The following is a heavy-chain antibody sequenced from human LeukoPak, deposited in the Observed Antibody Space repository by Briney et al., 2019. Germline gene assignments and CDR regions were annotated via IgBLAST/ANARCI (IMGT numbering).Heavy chain of an antibody. Sequence: PGGSLRLSCAASTFTFSNFWMNWVRQAPGKGLKWVSSIDPSSTYIYYADSVKGRFTISRDNAQNSLYLQMNSLRAEDTAVYYCTRGSYGDYEYWGQGTLVTVSS. CDR3: TRGSYGDYEY. D-gene: IGHD4-17*01. J-gene: IGHJ4*02. CDR2: IDPSSTYI. V-gene: IGHV3-21*01. CDR1: TFTFSNFW.